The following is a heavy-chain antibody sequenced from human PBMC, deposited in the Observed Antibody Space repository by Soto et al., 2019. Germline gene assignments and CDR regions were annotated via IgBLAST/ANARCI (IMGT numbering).Heavy chain of an antibody. CDR2: ISAYHGKT. CDR1: GYTFNSYG. D-gene: IGHD3-22*01. J-gene: IGHJ4*02. CDR3: ARGGYYDSSGYFPPFDY. V-gene: IGHV1-18*04. Sequence: ASVKVSCKASGYTFNSYGFSWVRQAPGQGLEWMGWISAYHGKTNYAQKFQGRVTMTTDTSTSTAYMELRSLRSDDTAVYFCARGGYYDSSGYFPPFDYWGQGTLVTVSS.